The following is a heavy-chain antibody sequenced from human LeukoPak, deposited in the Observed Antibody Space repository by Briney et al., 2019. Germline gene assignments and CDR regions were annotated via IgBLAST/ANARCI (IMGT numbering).Heavy chain of an antibody. CDR3: ARVSFHYPSRGVRSYYFDY. CDR1: GGSISSHY. J-gene: IGHJ4*02. CDR2: IYYSGST. Sequence: SETLSLTCTVSGGSISSHYWSWIRQPPGKGLEWIGYIYYSGSTNYNPSLKSRVTISVDTSKNQFSLKLSSVTAADTAVYYCARVSFHYPSRGVRSYYFDYWGQGTLVTVSS. V-gene: IGHV4-59*11. D-gene: IGHD3-10*01.